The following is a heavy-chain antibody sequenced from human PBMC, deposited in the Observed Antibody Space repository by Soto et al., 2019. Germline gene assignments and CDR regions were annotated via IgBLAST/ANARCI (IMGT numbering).Heavy chain of an antibody. D-gene: IGHD6-19*01. CDR2: VDWDDDK. Sequence: SGPTLVNPTQTLTLTCTFSGFSLSTSGMCVSWLRQPPKKALEWLARVDWDDDKFYSAPLKTRLTISKDTSKNQVVLTMTNMDPVDTATYYCAHYSSGWSDFDYWGQGTLVTVSS. J-gene: IGHJ4*02. V-gene: IGHV2-70*12. CDR3: AHYSSGWSDFDY. CDR1: GFSLSTSGMC.